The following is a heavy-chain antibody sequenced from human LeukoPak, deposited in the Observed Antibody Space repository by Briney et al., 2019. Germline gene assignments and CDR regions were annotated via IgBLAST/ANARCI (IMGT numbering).Heavy chain of an antibody. CDR2: IKQDGSEK. CDR1: GFTFSSYW. CDR3: ATHRGYFDRFFDY. J-gene: IGHJ4*02. D-gene: IGHD3-9*01. V-gene: IGHV3-7*03. Sequence: GGSLRLSCAASGFTFSSYWMSWVRQAPGKGLEWVANIKQDGSEKYYVDSVKGRFTISRDNSKNTLYLQMNSLRAEDTAVYYCATHRGYFDRFFDYWGQGTLVTVSS.